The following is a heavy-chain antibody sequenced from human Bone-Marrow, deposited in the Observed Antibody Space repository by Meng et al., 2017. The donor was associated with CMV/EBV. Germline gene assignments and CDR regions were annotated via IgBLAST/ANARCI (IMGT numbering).Heavy chain of an antibody. CDR2: VSSSSSYI. J-gene: IGHJ4*02. Sequence: GGSLRLSCAGSGFTFSSYSMNWVRQAPGKGLEWVSSVSSSSSYIYYADSLKGRFTISRDNAKNSLYLQMDSLTAEDTGVYYCAREKGTGEVVGATGNCDFWGQGTLVAASS. CDR3: AREKGTGEVVGATGNCDF. CDR1: GFTFSSYS. V-gene: IGHV3-21*01. D-gene: IGHD1-26*01.